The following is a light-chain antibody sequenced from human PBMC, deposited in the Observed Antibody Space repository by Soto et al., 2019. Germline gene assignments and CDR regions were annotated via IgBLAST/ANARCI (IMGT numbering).Light chain of an antibody. CDR1: SSDVGNYKY. Sequence: QSALTQSPSASGSPGQSVTISCTGTSSDVGNYKYVSWYQQHPGKAPKLMIYEVSKRPSGVPDRFSGSKSGNTASPTVSGLQVEDEADYYCSSYAGSNLWVFGGGTKLTV. CDR3: SSYAGSNLWV. J-gene: IGLJ3*02. V-gene: IGLV2-8*01. CDR2: EVS.